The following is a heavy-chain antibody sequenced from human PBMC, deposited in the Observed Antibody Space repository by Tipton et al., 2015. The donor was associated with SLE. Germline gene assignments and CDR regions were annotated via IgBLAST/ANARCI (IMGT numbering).Heavy chain of an antibody. D-gene: IGHD3-10*01. CDR2: INHRGST. V-gene: IGHV4-34*01. J-gene: IGHJ6*03. CDR1: IGSFSGYR. Sequence: TLSLTCAVYIGSFSGYRWSWIRQPPGKGLEWIGEINHRGSTNYNSSLKSRATISVDTSKNQFSLKLSSVTAADTAVYYCARVRFAGAGDYYYYMDVWAKGTTVTVSS. CDR3: ARVRFAGAGDYYYYMDV.